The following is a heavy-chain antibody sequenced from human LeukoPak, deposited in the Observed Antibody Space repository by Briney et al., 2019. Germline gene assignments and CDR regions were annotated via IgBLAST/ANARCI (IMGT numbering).Heavy chain of an antibody. Sequence: SGTLSLTCAVSGDSIGSSNWWIWVRQPPGKGLEWIGEIYHTGSTNYNPSLKSRVTISVDKSKNQFSLKLSSVTAADTAVYYCARESSEARFDYWGQGTLVTVSS. CDR2: IYHTGST. D-gene: IGHD6-6*01. J-gene: IGHJ4*02. CDR1: GDSIGSSNW. V-gene: IGHV4-4*02. CDR3: ARESSEARFDY.